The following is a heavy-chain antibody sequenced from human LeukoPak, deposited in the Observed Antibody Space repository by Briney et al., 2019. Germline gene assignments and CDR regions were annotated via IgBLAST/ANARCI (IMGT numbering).Heavy chain of an antibody. Sequence: GGSLRLPCAASGFTFSSFGMHWVRQAPGKGLEWVSFIRFDESNKYYADSVKGRFTISGDNSKNTLYLQMNSLTAEDTAVYYCAKDQSIAARRFDSWGQGTLVTVSS. J-gene: IGHJ4*02. D-gene: IGHD6-6*01. CDR1: GFTFSSFG. CDR3: AKDQSIAARRFDS. V-gene: IGHV3-30*02. CDR2: IRFDESNK.